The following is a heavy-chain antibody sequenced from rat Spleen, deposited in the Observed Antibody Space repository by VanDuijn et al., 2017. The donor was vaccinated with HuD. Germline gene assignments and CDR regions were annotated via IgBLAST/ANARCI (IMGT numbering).Heavy chain of an antibody. CDR2: ITKTGDNT. V-gene: IGHV5-31*01. CDR3: TRGVYYGYNAFVY. D-gene: IGHD1-9*01. J-gene: IGHJ3*01. Sequence: EVQLVESGGGLVQPGRSLKLSCVASGFTFNNYWMTWIRQAPGKGLEWIASITKTGDNTYYPDSVQGRFTISRDIAKSTLYLQMNSLRSEDTATYYCTRGVYYGYNAFVYWGQGTLVTVSS. CDR1: GFTFNNYW.